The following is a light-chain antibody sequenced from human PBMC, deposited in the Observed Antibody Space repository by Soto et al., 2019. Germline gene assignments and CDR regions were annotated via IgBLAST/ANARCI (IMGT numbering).Light chain of an antibody. CDR2: AAS. Sequence: RQMTQSPSSLSASVGDRVTITCRASQSMSSYLNWYQQKPGKAPKLLIYAASSLQSGVPSRFSGSGSGTDFTLTISSLEPEDFAIYYCQQRGNWPPTFGQGTRLEIK. V-gene: IGKV1-39*01. CDR1: QSMSSY. J-gene: IGKJ5*01. CDR3: QQRGNWPPT.